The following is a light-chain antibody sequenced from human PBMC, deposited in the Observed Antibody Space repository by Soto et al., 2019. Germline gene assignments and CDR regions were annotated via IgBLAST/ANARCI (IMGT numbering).Light chain of an antibody. CDR3: SSYTSASTLYV. V-gene: IGLV2-14*03. J-gene: IGLJ1*01. CDR2: DVS. CDR1: SSDIGGYNY. Sequence: QSVLPQPASVSGSPGQSITISCTGTSSDIGGYNYVSWYQQLPGKVPKLIIYDVSNRPSGVSDRFSDSKSGNAASLTISGLQDEDEADYYCSSYTSASTLYVFGTGTKVTVL.